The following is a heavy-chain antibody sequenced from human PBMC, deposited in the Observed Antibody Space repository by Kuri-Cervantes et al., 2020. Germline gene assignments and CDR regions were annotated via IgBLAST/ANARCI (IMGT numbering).Heavy chain of an antibody. CDR2: IYYSGST. CDR1: GGSISSGGYY. V-gene: IGHV4-31*03. D-gene: IGHD3-22*01. J-gene: IGHJ6*02. CDR3: ARAPYYDSSGSGYGMDV. Sequence: LRLSCTVSGGSISSGGYYWSWIRQHLGKGLEWIGYIYYSGSTYYNPSLKSRVTISVDTSKNQFSLKLSSVTAADTAVYYCARAPYYDSSGSGYGMDVWGQGTTVTVSS.